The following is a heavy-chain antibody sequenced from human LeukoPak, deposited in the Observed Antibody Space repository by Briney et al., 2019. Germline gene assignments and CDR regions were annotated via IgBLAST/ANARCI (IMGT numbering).Heavy chain of an antibody. Sequence: GGSLRLSCAASGFTFSSYAMSWVRQAPGQGLEWVSAISGSGGSTYYADSVKGRFTISRDNSKNTLYLQMNSLRAEDTAVYYCAKSGGLYGSGSPFDYWGQGTLVTVSS. D-gene: IGHD3-10*01. CDR3: AKSGGLYGSGSPFDY. CDR2: ISGSGGST. CDR1: GFTFSSYA. J-gene: IGHJ4*02. V-gene: IGHV3-23*01.